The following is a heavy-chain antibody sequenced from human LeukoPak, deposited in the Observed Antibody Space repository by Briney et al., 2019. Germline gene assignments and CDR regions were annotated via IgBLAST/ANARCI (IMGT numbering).Heavy chain of an antibody. CDR2: IYYSAST. V-gene: IGHV4-61*08. D-gene: IGHD5-18*01. Sequence: SETLSLTCTVSGGSISSGGYYWSWIRQPPGKGLEWIGYIYYSASTNYNPSLKSRVTISADTSNNQFSLKLSSVTAADTAVYYCARGSRGYSYGWGQGTLVTVSS. CDR3: ARGSRGYSYG. J-gene: IGHJ4*02. CDR1: GGSISSGGYY.